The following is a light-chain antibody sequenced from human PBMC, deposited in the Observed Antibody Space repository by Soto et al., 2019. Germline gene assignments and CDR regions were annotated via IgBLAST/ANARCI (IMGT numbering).Light chain of an antibody. CDR3: HQYGYSPDT. J-gene: IGKJ1*01. V-gene: IGKV3-20*01. CDR2: DAA. Sequence: EIVLTQSPGTLSLSPGERATLSCRASQSVISSSLGWYQQKPGQAPRLLIYDAANRATGIPDRFSGSGSGTDFTLTISRLEPEDFAVYYCHQYGYSPDTFGQGTRLEIK. CDR1: QSVISSS.